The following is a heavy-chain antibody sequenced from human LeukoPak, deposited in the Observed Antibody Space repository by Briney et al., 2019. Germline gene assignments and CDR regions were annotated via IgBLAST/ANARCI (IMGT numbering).Heavy chain of an antibody. J-gene: IGHJ4*02. Sequence: GGSLRLSCAASGFTVSSNYMSWVRLAPGKGLECVSVIYSGGSTYYADSVKGRFTISRDNSKNTLYLQMNSLRAEDTAVYYCARDLGGNYDYWGQGTLVTVSS. CDR2: IYSGGST. CDR1: GFTVSSNY. V-gene: IGHV3-53*01. CDR3: ARDLGGNYDY. D-gene: IGHD4-23*01.